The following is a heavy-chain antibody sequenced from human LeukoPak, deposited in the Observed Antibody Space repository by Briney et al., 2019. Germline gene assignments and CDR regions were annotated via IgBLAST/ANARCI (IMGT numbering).Heavy chain of an antibody. CDR3: ARDRAMVRGAQDY. V-gene: IGHV3-21*01. J-gene: IGHJ4*02. CDR1: GFTFSSYG. D-gene: IGHD3-10*01. Sequence: GRSLRLSCAASGFTFSSYGMHWVRQAPGKGLEWVSSISSSSSYIYYADSVKGRFTISRDNAKNSLYLQMNSLRAEGTAVYYCARDRAMVRGAQDYWGQGTLVTVSS. CDR2: ISSSSSYI.